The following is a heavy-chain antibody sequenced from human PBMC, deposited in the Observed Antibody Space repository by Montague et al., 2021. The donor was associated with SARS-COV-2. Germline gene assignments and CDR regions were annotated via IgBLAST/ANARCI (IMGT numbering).Heavy chain of an antibody. D-gene: IGHD5-12*01. CDR2: IGPSDSYT. Sequence: QSGAEVKKPGESLRISCKVSGYIFISHWITWVRQMPGKGLEWMGRIGPSDSYTNYSPSFQGHVSISVDKSISTAYLQWISLKASDTAMYYCARRGRPYSGYTTGYFDYWGQGTLVTVSS. J-gene: IGHJ4*02. CDR3: ARRGRPYSGYTTGYFDY. V-gene: IGHV5-10-1*01. CDR1: GYIFISHW.